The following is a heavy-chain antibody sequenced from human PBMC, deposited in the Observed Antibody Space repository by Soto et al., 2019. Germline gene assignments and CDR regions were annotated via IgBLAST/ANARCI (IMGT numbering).Heavy chain of an antibody. Sequence: QLQLQESGSGLVKPSQTLSLTCAVSGGSISSGGYSWSWIRQPPGKGLEWIGYIYHSGSTYYNPCLKDRVTITVDRSKSQFSLNLSSVTAADTAVDYCARVLGAWGQGTLVTVSS. CDR3: ARVLGA. V-gene: IGHV4-30-2*01. D-gene: IGHD3-16*01. CDR1: GGSISSGGYS. CDR2: IYHSGST. J-gene: IGHJ5*02.